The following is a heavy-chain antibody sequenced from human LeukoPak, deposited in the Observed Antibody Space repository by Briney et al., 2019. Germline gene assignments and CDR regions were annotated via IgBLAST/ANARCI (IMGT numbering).Heavy chain of an antibody. D-gene: IGHD2-2*01. Sequence: PGGSLRLSCAASGFTFSKAWMSWVRQAPGKGLEWISFISSRGTTTDYADSVKGRFTISRDNANSTLFLQMNSLRAEDTAVYYCARDRGSNNYFDQWGQGTLVTVSS. J-gene: IGHJ4*02. CDR2: ISSRGTTT. V-gene: IGHV3-11*01. CDR1: GFTFSKAW. CDR3: ARDRGSNNYFDQ.